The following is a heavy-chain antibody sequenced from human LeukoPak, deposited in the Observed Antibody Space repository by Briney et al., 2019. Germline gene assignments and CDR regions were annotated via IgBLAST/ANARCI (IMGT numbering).Heavy chain of an antibody. V-gene: IGHV3-7*01. D-gene: IGHD2-15*01. Sequence: GGSLRLSCAAAEFTFRNYWMSWVRQVPGKGPEWVANIRQDGNEFYYVDSVKGRFTISRDNAKNSLYLQMNSLRAEDTAVYYCARYYCSGGSCYGFDYWGQGTLVTVSS. J-gene: IGHJ4*02. CDR1: EFTFRNYW. CDR3: ARYYCSGGSCYGFDY. CDR2: IRQDGNEF.